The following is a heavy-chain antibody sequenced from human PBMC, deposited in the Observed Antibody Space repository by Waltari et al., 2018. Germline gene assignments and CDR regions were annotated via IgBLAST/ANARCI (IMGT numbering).Heavy chain of an antibody. D-gene: IGHD3-9*01. V-gene: IGHV3-53*01. CDR2: ISSVSST. CDR1: GFTVSSNY. J-gene: IGHJ4*02. CDR3: ARAGDKYYFDY. Sequence: EVQLVESGGGLIQPGGSLRLSCAASGFTVSSNYMSWVRQAPGKGLEWVSVISSVSSTYYADSLKGRFTISRDNSKNTLYLQMNSLRAEDTAVYYCARAGDKYYFDYWGQGTLVTVSS.